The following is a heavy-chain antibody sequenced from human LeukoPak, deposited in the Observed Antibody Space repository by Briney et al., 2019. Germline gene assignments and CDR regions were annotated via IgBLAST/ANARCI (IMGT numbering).Heavy chain of an antibody. CDR1: GFPFSSYG. D-gene: IGHD6-19*01. Sequence: DPGGPLRLPCAASGFPFSSYGMHWARQAPGKRLEWLAVMSYYGSNKYYADSVKGRFTISRDNSKNTLYLQMNSLRAEDTAVYYCAKDRYSSGWYYFDYWGQGTLVTVSS. CDR2: MSYYGSNK. V-gene: IGHV3-30*18. CDR3: AKDRYSSGWYYFDY. J-gene: IGHJ4*02.